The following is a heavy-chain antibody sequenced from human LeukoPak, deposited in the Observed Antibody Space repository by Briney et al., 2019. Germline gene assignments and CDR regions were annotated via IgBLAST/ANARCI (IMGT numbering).Heavy chain of an antibody. V-gene: IGHV4-34*01. J-gene: IGHJ4*02. D-gene: IGHD5-24*01. CDR3: ARDRWEMATIYMGGGY. CDR2: INHSGST. Sequence: PSETLSLTCAVYGGSFSGYCWSWIRQPPGKGLEWIGEINHSGSTNYNPSLKSRVTISVDTSKNQFSLKLSSVTAADTAVYYCARDRWEMATIYMGGGYWGQGTLVTVSS. CDR1: GGSFSGYC.